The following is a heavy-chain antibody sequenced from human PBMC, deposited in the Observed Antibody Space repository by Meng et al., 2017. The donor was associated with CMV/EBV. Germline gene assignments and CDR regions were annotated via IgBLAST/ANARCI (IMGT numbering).Heavy chain of an antibody. CDR1: GGSISSYY. CDR3: ARGGLYYYDSSGHFDY. V-gene: IGHV4-4*07. D-gene: IGHD3-22*01. J-gene: IGHJ4*02. CDR2: IYTSGST. Sequence: VPLLEAGPGLVQPSETPSPTCTVSGGSISSYYLSWIRQPAGKGLEWIGRIYTSGSTNYNPSLKSRVTMSVDTSKNQFSLKLSSVTAADTAVYYCARGGLYYYDSSGHFDYWGQGTLVTVSS.